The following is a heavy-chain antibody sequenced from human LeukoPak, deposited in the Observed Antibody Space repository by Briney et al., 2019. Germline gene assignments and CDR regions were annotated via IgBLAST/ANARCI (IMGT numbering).Heavy chain of an antibody. V-gene: IGHV1-18*01. CDR3: ARDPQAGWFGESWYYYGMDV. J-gene: IGHJ6*02. Sequence: ASVKVSCKASGYTFTSYGISWVRQAPGQGLEWMGWISAYNGNTNYAQKLQGRVTMTTDTSTSTAYMELRSLRSDDTAVYYCARDPQAGWFGESWYYYGMDVWGQGTTVTVS. CDR2: ISAYNGNT. CDR1: GYTFTSYG. D-gene: IGHD3-10*01.